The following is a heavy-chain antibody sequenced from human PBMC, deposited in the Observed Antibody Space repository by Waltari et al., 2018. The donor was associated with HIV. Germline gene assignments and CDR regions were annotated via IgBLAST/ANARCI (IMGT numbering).Heavy chain of an antibody. CDR3: ARSFSGYSNYFDP. V-gene: IGHV4-39*01. D-gene: IGHD4-4*01. Sequence: QLHLQESGPGLEQWSETLSLTCTVSGGSLTSSSYSWGWTRQPPGTGLEWIGSMSYSGGTYHNPSLRSRLTISVETCNNQFSLKLTSVTAADTAVYYCARSFSGYSNYFDPWGQGTLVTVSS. CDR1: GGSLTSSSYS. J-gene: IGHJ5*02. CDR2: MSYSGGT.